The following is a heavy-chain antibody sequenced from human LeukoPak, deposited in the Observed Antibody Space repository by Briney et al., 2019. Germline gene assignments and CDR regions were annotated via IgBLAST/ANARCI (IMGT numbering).Heavy chain of an antibody. CDR3: ARVSWGSGSYYYYYGMDV. Sequence: SETLSLTCAVYGGSFSGYYWSWIRHPPGKGLEWIGEINHSGSTNYNPSLKSRVTISVDTSKNQSSLKLSSVTAADTAVYYCARVSWGSGSYYYYYGMDVWGQRTTVTVSS. J-gene: IGHJ6*02. D-gene: IGHD3-10*01. CDR1: GGSFSGYY. V-gene: IGHV4-34*01. CDR2: INHSGST.